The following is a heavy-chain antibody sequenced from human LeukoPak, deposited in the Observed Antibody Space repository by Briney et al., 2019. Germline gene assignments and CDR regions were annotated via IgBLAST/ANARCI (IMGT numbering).Heavy chain of an antibody. CDR1: GGTFSSYA. CDR3: ARDPCSSTSCYTYNWFDP. V-gene: IGHV1-69*01. Sequence: SVKVSCKASGGTFSSYAISWVRQAPGQGLEWMGGIIPIFGTANYAQKFQGRVTITADESTSTAYMELSSLRSEDTAVYYCARDPCSSTSCYTYNWFDPWGQGTLVTVSS. CDR2: IIPIFGTA. D-gene: IGHD2-2*02. J-gene: IGHJ5*02.